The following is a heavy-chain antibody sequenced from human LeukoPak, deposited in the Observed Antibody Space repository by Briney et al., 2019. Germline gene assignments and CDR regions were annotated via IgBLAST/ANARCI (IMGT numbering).Heavy chain of an antibody. J-gene: IGHJ6*02. CDR2: IYSGGST. Sequence: PGGSLRLSCAASGFTVSSNYMSWVRQAPGKGLEWVSVIYSGGSTYYADSVKGRFIISRDNSKNTLYLQMNSLRAEDTAVYYCARDLWFGNYYYGMDVWGQGTTVTVSS. D-gene: IGHD3-10*01. CDR1: GFTVSSNY. V-gene: IGHV3-66*01. CDR3: ARDLWFGNYYYGMDV.